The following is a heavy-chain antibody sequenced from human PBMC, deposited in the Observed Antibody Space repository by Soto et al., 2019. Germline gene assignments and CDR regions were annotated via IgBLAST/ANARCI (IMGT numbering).Heavy chain of an antibody. CDR1: GFIFNNYG. Sequence: SGGSLRLSCTVSGFIFNNYGMHWVRQAPGKRLEWVGRIKSQASGGTIDYAAPVKGRFTISRDDSKNTVYLQMDSLKTEDTAVYYCTHLLSLAHPYSYLWGQGTQVTVSS. J-gene: IGHJ4*02. CDR2: IKSQASGGTI. V-gene: IGHV3-15*07. CDR3: THLLSLAHPYSYL. D-gene: IGHD2-21*01.